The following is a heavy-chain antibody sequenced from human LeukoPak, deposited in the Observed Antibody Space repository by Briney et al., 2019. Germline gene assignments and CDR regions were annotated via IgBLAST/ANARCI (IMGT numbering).Heavy chain of an antibody. CDR1: GFTFSRYG. V-gene: IGHV3-30*18. D-gene: IGHD2-2*01. J-gene: IGHJ4*02. CDR3: AKDPQVGAAAYYFDS. CDR2: IANDGKDK. Sequence: GGSLRLSCAASGFTFSRYGLHWVRQAPGKGLEWVAVIANDGKDKKYADSVKGRFTISRDNSKSTLYLQMNSLRTEDTAMYYCAKDPQVGAAAYYFDSWGQGTLVTVSS.